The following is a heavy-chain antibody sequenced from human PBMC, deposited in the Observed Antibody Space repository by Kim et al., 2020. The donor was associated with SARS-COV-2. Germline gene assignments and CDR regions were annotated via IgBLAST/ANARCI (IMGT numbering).Heavy chain of an antibody. CDR2: FYPGDSET. Sequence: GESLKISCQGSGYKFTSSWIAWVRQTPAKGLEWMAIFYPGDSETRYSPSFQGRVTISADKSNNTAYLQWSSLKASDSAMYYCARQADYFDNCGQGTLVTV. V-gene: IGHV5-51*01. J-gene: IGHJ4*02. CDR1: GYKFTSSW. CDR3: ARQADYFDN.